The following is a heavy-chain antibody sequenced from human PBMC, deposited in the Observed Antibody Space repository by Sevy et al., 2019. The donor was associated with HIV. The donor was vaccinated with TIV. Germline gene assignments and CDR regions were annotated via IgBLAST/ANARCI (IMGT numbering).Heavy chain of an antibody. Sequence: GGSLRLSCAASGFIFSSYAMSWVRQAPGKGLEWVSSISNSGGSTYYADSVRGRFTISRDNSKNTPYLQMNSLRAEDTAVYYCTKDRGIIAAGFDYWGQGTLVTVSS. CDR1: GFIFSSYA. CDR2: ISNSGGST. D-gene: IGHD6-13*01. V-gene: IGHV3-23*01. J-gene: IGHJ4*02. CDR3: TKDRGIIAAGFDY.